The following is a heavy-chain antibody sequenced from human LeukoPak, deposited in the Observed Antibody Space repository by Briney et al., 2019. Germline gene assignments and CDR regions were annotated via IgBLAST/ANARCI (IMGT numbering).Heavy chain of an antibody. CDR1: GFTFSSYS. D-gene: IGHD6-19*01. Sequence: PGGSLRLSCAASGFTFSSYSMNWVRQAPGKGLEWISSISSSSSYIYYADSVKGRFTISRDNAKNSLYLQMNSLRAEDTAVYYCAREAEAVAGYFDYWGQGTLVTVSS. CDR3: AREAEAVAGYFDY. CDR2: ISSSSSYI. V-gene: IGHV3-21*01. J-gene: IGHJ4*02.